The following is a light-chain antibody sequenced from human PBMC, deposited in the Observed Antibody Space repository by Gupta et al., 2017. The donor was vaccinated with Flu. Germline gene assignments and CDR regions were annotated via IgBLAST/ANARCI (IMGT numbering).Light chain of an antibody. CDR3: QQRRNWPPYT. J-gene: IGKJ2*01. CDR2: DAS. CDR1: QSVSSY. Sequence: EIVLTESTATLSLSPGERATLSCRASQSVSSYLAWYQQKPGQAPRLLIYDASNRATGIPARFSGSGSGTDFTLTISSLEPEDVGVYYCQQRRNWPPYTFGQGTKLEIK. V-gene: IGKV3-11*01.